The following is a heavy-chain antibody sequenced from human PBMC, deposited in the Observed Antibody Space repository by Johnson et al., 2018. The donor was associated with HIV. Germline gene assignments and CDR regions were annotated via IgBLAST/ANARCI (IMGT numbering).Heavy chain of an antibody. J-gene: IGHJ3*02. CDR1: GFTFSGYV. Sequence: VQLVESGGGLVKPGGSLRLSCAASGFTFSGYVMSWVRQAPGKGLEWVSAISGGGGSAYFADSVKGRFTSSRDNSKNTLYLQMKSLRAEDTALYYCAKASPGGAFDIWGQGTMVTVSS. CDR3: AKASPGGAFDI. V-gene: IGHV3-23*04. CDR2: ISGGGGSA. D-gene: IGHD4-23*01.